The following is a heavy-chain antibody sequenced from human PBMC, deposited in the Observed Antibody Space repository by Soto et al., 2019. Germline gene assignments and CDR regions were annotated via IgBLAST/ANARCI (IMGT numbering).Heavy chain of an antibody. CDR2: ISSSSSYI. V-gene: IGHV3-21*01. D-gene: IGHD3-10*01. Sequence: GGSLRLSCAASGFTFSSYSMNWVRQAPGKGLEWVSSISSSSSYIYYADSVKGRFTISRDNAKNSLYLQMNSLRAEDTAVYYCARSTMVRGVTFPRAPFDYWGQGTLVTVSS. CDR3: ARSTMVRGVTFPRAPFDY. CDR1: GFTFSSYS. J-gene: IGHJ4*02.